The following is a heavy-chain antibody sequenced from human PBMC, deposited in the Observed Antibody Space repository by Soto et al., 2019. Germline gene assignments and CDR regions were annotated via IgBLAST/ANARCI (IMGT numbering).Heavy chain of an antibody. D-gene: IGHD3-3*01. V-gene: IGHV3-66*01. Sequence: GGSLRLSCAASGFTVSSNYMSWVRQAPGKGLEWVSVIYSGGSTYYADSVKCRFTISSDNSKNTLYLQMNSLIAEDTAVYYCARTILEWWFGAGHYYYMDVWGKGTTVTVSS. J-gene: IGHJ6*03. CDR1: GFTVSSNY. CDR2: IYSGGST. CDR3: ARTILEWWFGAGHYYYMDV.